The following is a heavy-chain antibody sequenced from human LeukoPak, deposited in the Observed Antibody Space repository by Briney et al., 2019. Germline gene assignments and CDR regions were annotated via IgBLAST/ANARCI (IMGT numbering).Heavy chain of an antibody. CDR2: VHSGGST. J-gene: IGHJ4*02. V-gene: IGHV4-61*02. D-gene: IGHD5-18*01. Sequence: PSETLPLTCTVSGCSISGANLYWTWIRQPAGKGLGWIGRVHSGGSTDFNPSLKSRVLISLDTSKNQFSLRLSSVTAADTAVYYCARGYTYGHGAMFDYWGQGTLVTVSP. CDR1: GCSISGANLY. CDR3: ARGYTYGHGAMFDY.